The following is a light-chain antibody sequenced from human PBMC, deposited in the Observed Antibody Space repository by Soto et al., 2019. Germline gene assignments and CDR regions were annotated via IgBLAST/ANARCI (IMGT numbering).Light chain of an antibody. CDR2: DAS. Sequence: EIVLTQSPATLALSPGERATPSCRASQSVSSYLAWYQQKPGQAPRLLIYDASNRATGIPARFSGSGSGTDFTLTISSLEPEDFAVYYCQQRSNWPPIPFGQGTRLEI. CDR1: QSVSSY. J-gene: IGKJ5*01. CDR3: QQRSNWPPIP. V-gene: IGKV3-11*01.